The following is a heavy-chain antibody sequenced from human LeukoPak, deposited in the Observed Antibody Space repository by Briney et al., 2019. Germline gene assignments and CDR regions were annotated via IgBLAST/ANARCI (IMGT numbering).Heavy chain of an antibody. CDR2: IYYSGST. D-gene: IGHD5-18*01. Sequence: SETLSLTGTVSGGSISSSSYYWGWIRQPPGKGLEWIGSIYYSGSTYYNPSLKSRVTISVDTSKNQFSLKLSSVTAADTAVYHCARDFRLTAMARIQPETWGQGTLVTVSS. CDR3: ARDFRLTAMARIQPET. CDR1: GGSISSSSYY. V-gene: IGHV4-39*07. J-gene: IGHJ5*02.